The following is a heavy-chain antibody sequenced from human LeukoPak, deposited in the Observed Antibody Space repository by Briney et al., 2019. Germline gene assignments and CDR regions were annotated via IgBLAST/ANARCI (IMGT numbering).Heavy chain of an antibody. D-gene: IGHD1-1*01. J-gene: IGHJ4*02. V-gene: IGHV3-23*01. CDR1: GFTFSSYS. CDR3: AKATGTLGN. CDR2: ISGRGENT. Sequence: GGSLRLSCAASGFTFSSYSMNWVRQAPGKGLEWVSAISGRGENTYYGDSVKGRFTISRDNSKNTLYLQMNSLTAEDTAIYYCAKATGTLGNWGQGTLVTVSS.